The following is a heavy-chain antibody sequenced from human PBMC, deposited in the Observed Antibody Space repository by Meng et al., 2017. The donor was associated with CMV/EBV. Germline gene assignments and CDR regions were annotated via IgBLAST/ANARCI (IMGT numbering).Heavy chain of an antibody. CDR1: GYTFTGYY. D-gene: IGHD2-2*01. J-gene: IGHJ6*02. CDR3: ARQLQFGEYGMDV. V-gene: IGHV1-2*02. CDR2: INPNSGGT. Sequence: ASVNVSCKASGYTFTGYYMHWVRQAAGQGLEWMGWINPNSGGTNYAQKFQGRVTMTRDTSISTAYMELSRLRSDDTAVYYCARQLQFGEYGMDVWGQGTPVTVSS.